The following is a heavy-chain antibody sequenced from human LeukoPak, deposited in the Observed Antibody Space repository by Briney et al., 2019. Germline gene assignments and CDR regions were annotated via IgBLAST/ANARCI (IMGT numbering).Heavy chain of an antibody. CDR1: GGSISSYY. V-gene: IGHV4-59*12. J-gene: IGHJ3*02. CDR2: IYDSGST. D-gene: IGHD3-3*01. Sequence: PSETLSLTCTVSGGSISSYYWSWIRQPPGKGLEWIGYIYDSGSTNYNPSLKSRVTISVDTSKNQFSLKLSSVTAADTAVYYCARGGGILRFLEWLFDAFDIWGQGTMVTVSS. CDR3: ARGGGILRFLEWLFDAFDI.